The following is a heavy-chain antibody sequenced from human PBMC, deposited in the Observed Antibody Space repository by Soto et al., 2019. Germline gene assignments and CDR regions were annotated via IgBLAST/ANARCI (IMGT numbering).Heavy chain of an antibody. D-gene: IGHD5-18*01. Sequence: QVQLVQSGAEVKKPGSSVKVSCKASGGTFSSYAISWVRQAPGQGLEWMGGIIPIFGTAHYAQKFQGRVTITADESTSTDYMELSSLRSEDTAVYYCARDPLDSYGYLDYLGQGTLVTVSS. CDR2: IIPIFGTA. V-gene: IGHV1-69*12. J-gene: IGHJ4*02. CDR3: ARDPLDSYGYLDY. CDR1: GGTFSSYA.